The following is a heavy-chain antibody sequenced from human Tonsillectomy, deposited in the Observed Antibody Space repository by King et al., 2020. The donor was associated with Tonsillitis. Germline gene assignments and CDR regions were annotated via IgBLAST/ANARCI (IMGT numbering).Heavy chain of an antibody. D-gene: IGHD6-19*01. CDR3: ASIPVGIVVAETKPSWFDP. CDR1: GSTFTGYY. V-gene: IGHV1-2*02. J-gene: IGHJ5*02. CDR2: INPKSGGT. Sequence: QLVQSGAEVKKPGASVKVSCKASGSTFTGYYLHWVRQAPGQGLEWMGWINPKSGGTNCAQKFQGRVTMTRDTSISTAYMELSRLRSQDTAADYCASIPVGIVVAETKPSWFDPWGQGTLVTVSS.